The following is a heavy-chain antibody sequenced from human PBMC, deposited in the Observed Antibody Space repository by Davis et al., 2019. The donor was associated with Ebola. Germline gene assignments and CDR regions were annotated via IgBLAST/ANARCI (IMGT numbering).Heavy chain of an antibody. J-gene: IGHJ6*03. CDR2: ISYDGSNK. CDR1: GFTFSSYW. V-gene: IGHV3-30*03. D-gene: IGHD1-1*01. Sequence: PGGSLRLSCAASGFTFSSYWMSWVRQAPGKGLEWVAVISYDGSNKYYADSVKGRFTISRDNSKNTLYLQMNSLRAEDTAVYYCARASGNMDVWGKGTTVTVSS. CDR3: ARASGNMDV.